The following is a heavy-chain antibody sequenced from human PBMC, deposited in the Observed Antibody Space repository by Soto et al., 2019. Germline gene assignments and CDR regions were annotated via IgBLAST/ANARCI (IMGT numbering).Heavy chain of an antibody. V-gene: IGHV3-23*01. Sequence: HPGGSLRLSCAASGFTFSSYAMSWVRQAPGKGLEWVSAISGSGGSTYYADSVKGRFTISRDNSKNTLYLQMNSLRAEDTAVYYCAKASLRDGYNSEPYYFDYWGQGTLVTVSS. CDR2: ISGSGGST. CDR3: AKASLRDGYNSEPYYFDY. J-gene: IGHJ4*02. CDR1: GFTFSSYA. D-gene: IGHD1-1*01.